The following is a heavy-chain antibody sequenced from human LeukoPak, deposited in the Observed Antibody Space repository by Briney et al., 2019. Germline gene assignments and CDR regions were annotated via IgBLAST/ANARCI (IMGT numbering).Heavy chain of an antibody. D-gene: IGHD1-14*01. Sequence: SETLSLTCTVSGGSISSGDYYWSWIRQPPGKGLEWIGFIYYSGSTYYNPSLKSRVTISVDTSKNQFSLKLSSVTAADTAVYYCVRGGGIARFDFWGQGTLVTVSS. V-gene: IGHV4-30-4*01. CDR2: IYYSGST. CDR3: VRGGGIARFDF. J-gene: IGHJ4*02. CDR1: GGSISSGDYY.